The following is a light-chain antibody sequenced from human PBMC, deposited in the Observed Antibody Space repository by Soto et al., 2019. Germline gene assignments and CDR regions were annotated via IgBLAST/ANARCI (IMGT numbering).Light chain of an antibody. CDR2: EVS. CDR1: SSDVGGYNY. CDR3: SSYTSSSTRV. Sequence: QSALTQPASVSGSPGQSITISCTGTSSDVGGYNYVSWYQQHPGKAPKLMIYEVSNRPSGVSNRFSGSKSGNTASLTISGLRAEDEADYYCSSYTSSSTRVFXTGTKLTVL. V-gene: IGLV2-14*01. J-gene: IGLJ1*01.